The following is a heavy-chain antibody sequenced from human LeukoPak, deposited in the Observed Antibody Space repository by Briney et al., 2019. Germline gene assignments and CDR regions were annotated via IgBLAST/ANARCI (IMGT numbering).Heavy chain of an antibody. CDR3: ARTRGLGPGGFFDL. Sequence: GGSLRLSCAASGFSLSDYYMSWIRQAPGKGLEWIAYISDDGTSIQYSDSVRGRFTISRDNANYSLYLQMNSLRADDTAVYYCARTRGLGPGGFFDLWGQGTLVPVSS. CDR2: ISDDGTSI. V-gene: IGHV3-11*01. CDR1: GFSLSDYY. J-gene: IGHJ5*02. D-gene: IGHD3-10*01.